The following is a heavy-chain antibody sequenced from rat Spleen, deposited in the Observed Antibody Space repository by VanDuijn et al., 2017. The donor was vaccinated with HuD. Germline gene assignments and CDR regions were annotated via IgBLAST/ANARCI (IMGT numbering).Heavy chain of an antibody. CDR1: GFSFSDYA. J-gene: IGHJ3*01. Sequence: EVQLVESGGGLVQPGKSLKFSCAASGFSFSDYAMAWVRQAPKKGLEWVATIIYDGSRIYYRDSVKGRFTISRDNAKSTLYLQMDSLRSEDTATYYCARHPTYYGFDGDWFACWGQGTLVTVSS. V-gene: IGHV5-17*01. D-gene: IGHD1-9*01. CDR2: IIYDGSRI. CDR3: ARHPTYYGFDGDWFAC.